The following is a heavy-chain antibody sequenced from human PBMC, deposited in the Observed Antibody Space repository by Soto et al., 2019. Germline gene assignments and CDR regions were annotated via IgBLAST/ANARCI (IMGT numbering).Heavy chain of an antibody. V-gene: IGHV3-23*01. Sequence: GESLKISCAASGFTFSSYAMSWVRQAPGKGLEWVSAISGSGGSTYYADSVKGRFTISRDNSKNTLYLQMNSLRAEDTAVYYCAPVGPRYCSSTSCYDYWGQGTLVTVSS. CDR3: APVGPRYCSSTSCYDY. D-gene: IGHD2-2*01. CDR2: ISGSGGST. J-gene: IGHJ4*02. CDR1: GFTFSSYA.